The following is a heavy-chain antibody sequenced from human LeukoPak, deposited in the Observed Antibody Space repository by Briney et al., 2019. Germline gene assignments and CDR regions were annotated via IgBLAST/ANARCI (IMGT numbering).Heavy chain of an antibody. J-gene: IGHJ3*02. CDR2: ISAYNGNT. CDR3: AREIPPTDAFDI. V-gene: IGHV1-18*01. Sequence: GWISAYNGNTNYAQKLQGRVTMTTDTSTSTAYMELRSLRSDDTAVYYCAREIPPTDAFDIWGQGTMVTVSS.